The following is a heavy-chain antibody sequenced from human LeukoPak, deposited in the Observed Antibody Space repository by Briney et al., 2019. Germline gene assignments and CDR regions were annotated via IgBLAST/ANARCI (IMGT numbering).Heavy chain of an antibody. J-gene: IGHJ4*02. CDR3: ARDADDSSGYSNFDY. CDR2: INPSGDST. V-gene: IGHV1-46*01. Sequence: ASVKVSCKASGYTFTNYYMHWVRQAPGQGLEWMGIINPSGDSTNYAQKFQGRVTMTRDTSTSTVYMELSSLRSEDTAVYYRARDADDSSGYSNFDYWGQGTLVTVSS. CDR1: GYTFTNYY. D-gene: IGHD3-22*01.